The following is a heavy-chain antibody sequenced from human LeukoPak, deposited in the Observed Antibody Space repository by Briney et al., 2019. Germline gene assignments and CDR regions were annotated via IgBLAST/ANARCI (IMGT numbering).Heavy chain of an antibody. CDR2: IRYDGSNK. J-gene: IGHJ4*02. CDR3: AKDMRTEYYDILTGYLDY. V-gene: IGHV3-30*02. D-gene: IGHD3-9*01. Sequence: PGGSLRLSCAASGFTFSSYGMHWVRQAPGKGLEWVAFIRYDGSNKYYADSVKGRFTISRDNSKNTLYLQMSSLRAEDTALYYCAKDMRTEYYDILTGYLDYWGQGTLVTVSS. CDR1: GFTFSSYG.